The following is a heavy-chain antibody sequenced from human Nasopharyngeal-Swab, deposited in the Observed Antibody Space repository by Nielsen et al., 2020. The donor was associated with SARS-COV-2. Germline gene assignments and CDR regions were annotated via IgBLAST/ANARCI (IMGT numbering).Heavy chain of an antibody. J-gene: IGHJ3*02. D-gene: IGHD5-12*01. V-gene: IGHV3-48*03. CDR1: GFTFSSYE. CDR3: AREVPYSGHDDAFDI. Sequence: GESLKISCAASGFTFSSYEMNWVRQAPGKGLEWLSYMSSDSSSRTHVWYADSVKGRFTISRDNGKNSLYLQMYSLRPEDTAVYYCAREVPYSGHDDAFDIWGQGTMVTVSA. CDR2: MSSDSSSRTHV.